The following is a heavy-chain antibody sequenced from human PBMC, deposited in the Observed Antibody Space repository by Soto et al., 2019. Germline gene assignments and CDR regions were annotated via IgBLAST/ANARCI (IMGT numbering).Heavy chain of an antibody. Sequence: SETLSLTCTVSGGSISSGGYYWSWIRQHPGKGLEWIGYIYYSGSTYYNPSLKSRVTISVDTSKNQFSLKLSSVTAADTAVYYCAREGIYYGSGKSYGMDVWGQGTTVTVPS. J-gene: IGHJ6*02. D-gene: IGHD3-10*01. CDR3: AREGIYYGSGKSYGMDV. V-gene: IGHV4-31*03. CDR1: GGSISSGGYY. CDR2: IYYSGST.